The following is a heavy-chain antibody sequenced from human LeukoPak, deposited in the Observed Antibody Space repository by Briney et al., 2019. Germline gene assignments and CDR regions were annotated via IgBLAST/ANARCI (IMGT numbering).Heavy chain of an antibody. CDR1: GGTFSSYA. CDR2: IIPILGTA. Sequence: SVKVSCKASGGTFSSYAISWVRQAPGQGLEWMGRIIPILGTANYAQKFQGRVTITTDESTSTAYMELSSLRSEDTAVYYCASSGEWFGELFYGYFDYWGQGTLVTVSS. D-gene: IGHD3-10*01. V-gene: IGHV1-69*11. CDR3: ASSGEWFGELFYGYFDY. J-gene: IGHJ4*02.